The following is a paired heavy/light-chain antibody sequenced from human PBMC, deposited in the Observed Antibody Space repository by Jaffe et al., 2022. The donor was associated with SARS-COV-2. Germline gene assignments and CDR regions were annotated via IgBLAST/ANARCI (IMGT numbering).Light chain of an antibody. CDR2: KNN. V-gene: IGLV1-47*01. CDR1: SSNIGSNY. CDR3: AAWDGSLNSLL. Sequence: QSVLTQPPSASVTPGQRVTISCSGSSSNIGSNYVYWYQQFPGTVPRLLIYKNNQRPSGVPDRFSGSKSGTSASLAISGLRSEDEADYYCAAWDGSLNSLLFGGGTKLTVL. J-gene: IGLJ2*01.
Heavy chain of an antibody. CDR1: GFTFSTYS. CDR3: AREYYYGSSAYGFDY. V-gene: IGHV3-48*02. Sequence: EVQLVESGGGLVQPGGSLRLSCAASGFTFSTYSMNWVRQAPGKGLEWVSYISTSSSTIYYADSVKGRFTISRDNAKNSLFLQMNSLRDEDTAVYYCAREYYYGSSAYGFDYWGQGTLVTVSS. D-gene: IGHD3-22*01. CDR2: ISTSSSTI. J-gene: IGHJ4*02.